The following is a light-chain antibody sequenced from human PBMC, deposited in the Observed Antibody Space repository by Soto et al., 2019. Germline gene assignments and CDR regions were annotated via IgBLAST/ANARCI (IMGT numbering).Light chain of an antibody. CDR2: DVS. Sequence: QSALTQPASVSGSPGQTITISCTGTSTDVGGYNDVSWYQHHPGKAPQLMIYDVSTRPSGVSNRFSCSNSGNTAPLTISGLQAEDAADYYCRSYTSRSTYVFGTGTKVTVL. CDR1: STDVGGYND. J-gene: IGLJ1*01. CDR3: RSYTSRSTYV. V-gene: IGLV2-14*03.